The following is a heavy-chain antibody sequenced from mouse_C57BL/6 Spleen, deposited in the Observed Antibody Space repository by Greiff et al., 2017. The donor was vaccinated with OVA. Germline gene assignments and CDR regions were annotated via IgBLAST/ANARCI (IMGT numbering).Heavy chain of an antibody. CDR1: GYTFTDYN. CDR3: ARATQALFAY. J-gene: IGHJ3*01. V-gene: IGHV1-18*01. Sequence: EVKLEESGPELVKPGASVKIPCKASGYTFTDYNMDWVKQSHGKSLEWIGDINPNNGGTIYNQKFKGKATLTVDKSSSTAYMELRSLTSEDTAVYYCARATQALFAYWGQGTLVTVSA. CDR2: INPNNGGT. D-gene: IGHD3-2*02.